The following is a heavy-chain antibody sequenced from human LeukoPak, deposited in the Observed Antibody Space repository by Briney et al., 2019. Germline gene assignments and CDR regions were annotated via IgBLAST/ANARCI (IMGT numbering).Heavy chain of an antibody. J-gene: IGHJ4*01. V-gene: IGHV3-21*01. Sequence: GGSLRHSSVASGFTFITYTMNWVRQAPGKGLERVSYNSGTSNHIYYADSLRGRFTISRDTAPKSLYLRVNSRRAEDTAVYYCVGGRGGPGGRDGYKVDYWGQGTLVTVSS. CDR1: GFTFITYT. CDR3: VGGRGGPGGRDGYKVDY. CDR2: NSGTSNHI. D-gene: IGHD5-24*01.